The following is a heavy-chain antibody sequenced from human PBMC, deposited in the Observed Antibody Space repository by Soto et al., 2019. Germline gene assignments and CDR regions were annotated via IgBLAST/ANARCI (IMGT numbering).Heavy chain of an antibody. V-gene: IGHV1-18*04. D-gene: IGHD6-19*01. CDR2: ISAYNGNT. J-gene: IGHJ6*02. CDR3: ARGGLSSGWYRLDYYYYGMDV. CDR1: GYTFTSYG. Sequence: ASVKVSCKASGYTFTSYGISWVRQAPGQGLEWMGWISAYNGNTNYAQKLQGRVTMTTDTSTSTAYMELRSLRSGDTAVYYCARGGLSSGWYRLDYYYYGMDVWGQGTTVTVSS.